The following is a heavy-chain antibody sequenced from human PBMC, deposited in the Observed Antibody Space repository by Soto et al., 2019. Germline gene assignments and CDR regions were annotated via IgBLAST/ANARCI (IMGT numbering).Heavy chain of an antibody. J-gene: IGHJ6*03. V-gene: IGHV4-31*03. D-gene: IGHD5-12*01. CDR3: ARKDSGYADYMDV. Sequence: PSETLSLTCTVSGGSISSGCYYWSWIRQHPGKGLEWIGYIYYSGSTYYNPSLKSRVTISVDTSKNQFSLKLSSVTAADTAVYYCARKDSGYADYMDVWGKGTTVTVSS. CDR2: IYYSGST. CDR1: GGSISSGCYY.